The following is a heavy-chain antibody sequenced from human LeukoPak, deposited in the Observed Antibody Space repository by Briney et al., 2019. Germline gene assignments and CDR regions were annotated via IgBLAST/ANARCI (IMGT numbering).Heavy chain of an antibody. CDR1: GGSISSYY. D-gene: IGHD5-12*01. V-gene: IGHV4-59*08. J-gene: IGHJ4*02. CDR3: ARQATGDYFDY. CDR2: IYYSGST. Sequence: SETLSLTCTVSGGSISSYYRSWIRQPPGKGLEWIGYIYYSGSTNYNPSLKSRVTISVDTSKNQFSLKLSSVTAADTAVYYCARQATGDYFDYWGQGTLVTVSS.